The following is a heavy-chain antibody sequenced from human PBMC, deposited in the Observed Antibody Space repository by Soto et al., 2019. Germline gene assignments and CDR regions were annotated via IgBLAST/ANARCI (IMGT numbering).Heavy chain of an antibody. D-gene: IGHD4-17*01. Sequence: SETLSLTCTVSGGSVSSGSYYWSWIRQPPGKGLEWIGYIYYSGSTNYNPSLKSRVTISVDTSKNQFSLKLSSVTAADKAVYYCARLLGVDGLIRFDPWGQGTLVTVSS. J-gene: IGHJ5*02. CDR2: IYYSGST. V-gene: IGHV4-61*01. CDR1: GGSVSSGSYY. CDR3: ARLLGVDGLIRFDP.